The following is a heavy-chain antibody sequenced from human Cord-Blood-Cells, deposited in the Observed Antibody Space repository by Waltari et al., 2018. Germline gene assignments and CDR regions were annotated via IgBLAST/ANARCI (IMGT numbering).Heavy chain of an antibody. CDR1: GFTFSSYG. Sequence: QVQLVESGGGVVQPGRSLSLSCAASGFTFSSYGMHWVRQAPGQGLEWVAVIWYDGMNKNYADSVKGRLTICRDNSKNTLYLQMNSLRSEDTAVYYCARDLYYDSSAYYYYYGMDVWGQGTTVTVSS. J-gene: IGHJ6*02. D-gene: IGHD3-22*01. V-gene: IGHV3-33*01. CDR3: ARDLYYDSSAYYYYYGMDV. CDR2: IWYDGMNK.